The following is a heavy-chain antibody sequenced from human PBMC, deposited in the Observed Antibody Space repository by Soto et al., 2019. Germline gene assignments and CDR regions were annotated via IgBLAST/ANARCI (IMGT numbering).Heavy chain of an antibody. CDR3: ARDGGRHSVGIDY. Sequence: QVQLVQSGAEVKKPGSSVKVSCKASGGTFSSYSINWVRQAPGQGLEWKGAIIPIFGTANYAQKFQGRVTITADESTSTANTERSSLISEDTAVYHCARDGGRHSVGIDYRGQGSLVTVSS. V-gene: IGHV1-69*01. CDR2: IIPIFGTA. CDR1: GGTFSSYS. D-gene: IGHD2-15*01. J-gene: IGHJ4*02.